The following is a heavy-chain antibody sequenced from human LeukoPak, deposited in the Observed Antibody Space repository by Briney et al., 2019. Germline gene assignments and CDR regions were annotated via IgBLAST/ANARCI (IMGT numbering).Heavy chain of an antibody. V-gene: IGHV1-18*01. J-gene: IGHJ4*02. CDR2: ISPDNGHT. CDR3: ARGEVRSKIAWDEYYFDY. Sequence: GASVKVSCKGSGYTFNTYGINWVRQAPGQGLEFMGWISPDNGHTNYAQNLQARVTMTTDTPTRTAYLELRSLRSDDTAVYYCARGEVRSKIAWDEYYFDYWGQGTLVTVSS. CDR1: GYTFNTYG. D-gene: IGHD6-13*01.